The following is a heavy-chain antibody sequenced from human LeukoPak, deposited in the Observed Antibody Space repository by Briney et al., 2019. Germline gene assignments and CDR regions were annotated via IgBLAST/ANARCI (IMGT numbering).Heavy chain of an antibody. CDR3: AKDQDYYDSKSAFDD. J-gene: IGHJ4*02. V-gene: IGHV3-23*01. D-gene: IGHD3-22*01. CDR2: ISGSGGST. Sequence: GGSLRLSCEVSGFIFSSYWMSWVRQAPGKGLEWVSLISGSGGSTFYADSVKGRFTISRDNSKNTLYLQMNSLRAEDTAVYYCAKDQDYYDSKSAFDDWGQGSLITVSS. CDR1: GFIFSSYW.